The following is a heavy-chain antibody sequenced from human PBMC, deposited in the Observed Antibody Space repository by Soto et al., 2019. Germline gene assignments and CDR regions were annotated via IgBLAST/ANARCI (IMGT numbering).Heavy chain of an antibody. D-gene: IGHD1-26*01. CDR3: ARRGSGSYYDY. V-gene: IGHV3-23*01. CDR2: ISGSGDST. CDR1: GFTFSSYA. J-gene: IGHJ4*02. Sequence: EVQLLESGGGLVQPGGSLRLSCAASGFTFSSYAMRWVRQAPGKGLEWVSAISGSGDSTYYADSVKGRFTVSRDNSKNTLYLQMNSLRAEDTAVYYCARRGSGSYYDYWGQGTLVTVPS.